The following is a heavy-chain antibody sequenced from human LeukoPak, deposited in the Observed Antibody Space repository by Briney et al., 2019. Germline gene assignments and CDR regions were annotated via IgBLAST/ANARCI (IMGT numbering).Heavy chain of an antibody. V-gene: IGHV3-23*01. CDR2: ISGSGGST. J-gene: IGHJ5*02. CDR3: ARRGSNFDP. D-gene: IGHD4-23*01. Sequence: GGSLRLSCAASGFTFSSFAMSWVRQAPGKGLEWVSVISGSGGSTYYADSVKGRFTISRDNSKDTLYLQVNGLRAEDTAVYYCARRGSNFDPWGQGTLVTVSS. CDR1: GFTFSSFA.